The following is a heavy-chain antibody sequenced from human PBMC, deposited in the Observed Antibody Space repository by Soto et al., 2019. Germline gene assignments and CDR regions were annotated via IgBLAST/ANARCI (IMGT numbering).Heavy chain of an antibody. CDR3: TTDAGYSGYYPRDFDY. D-gene: IGHD3-22*01. Sequence: GGSLRLSCAASGFTFSSYAMSWVRQAPGKGLEWVGRVKSKTDGGTTDYAAPVKGRFTVSRDDSKNMLVLQMNSLKTEDTAVYYCTTDAGYSGYYPRDFDYWGQGTLVTVSS. J-gene: IGHJ4*02. CDR2: VKSKTDGGTT. CDR1: GFTFSSYA. V-gene: IGHV3-15*05.